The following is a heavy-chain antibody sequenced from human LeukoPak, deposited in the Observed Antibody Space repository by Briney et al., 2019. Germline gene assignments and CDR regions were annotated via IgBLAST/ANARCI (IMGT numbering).Heavy chain of an antibody. V-gene: IGHV4-4*09. CDR2: IYTSGST. Sequence: SETLSLTCTVSGGSISSYYWSWIRQPPGKGLEWIGYIYTSGSTNYNPSLKSRVTISVDTSKNQFSLKLSSVTAADTAAYYCARSWGSSGYYLDYWGQGTLVTVSS. CDR1: GGSISSYY. D-gene: IGHD3-22*01. CDR3: ARSWGSSGYYLDY. J-gene: IGHJ4*02.